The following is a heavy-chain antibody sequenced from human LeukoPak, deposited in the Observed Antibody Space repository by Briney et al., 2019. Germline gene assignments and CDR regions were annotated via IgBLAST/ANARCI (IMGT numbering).Heavy chain of an antibody. J-gene: IGHJ4*02. D-gene: IGHD6-19*01. CDR1: GGSIVSYY. CDR2: IYYSGST. Sequence: SETLSLTCTVSGGSIVSYYWSWIRQAPGKGLEWIGYIYYSGSTNYNPSLNSRVTISVDTSKNQFSLKLSSVTAADTAVYYCARDQYSSGWHRPIDYWGQGTLVTVSS. V-gene: IGHV4-59*01. CDR3: ARDQYSSGWHRPIDY.